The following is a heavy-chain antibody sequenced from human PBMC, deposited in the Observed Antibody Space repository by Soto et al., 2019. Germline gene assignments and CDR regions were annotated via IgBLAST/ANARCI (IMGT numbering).Heavy chain of an antibody. CDR1: GGSFSGYY. J-gene: IGHJ6*03. Sequence: QVQLQQWGAGLLKPSETLSLTCAVYGGSFSGYYWSWIRQPPGKGLEWIGEINHSGSTNYNPSLKSRVTISVDTPKNQFSLKLSSVTAADTAVYYCARGGKVRGVIISPYYYYMDVWGKGTTVTVSS. D-gene: IGHD3-10*01. CDR2: INHSGST. CDR3: ARGGKVRGVIISPYYYYMDV. V-gene: IGHV4-34*01.